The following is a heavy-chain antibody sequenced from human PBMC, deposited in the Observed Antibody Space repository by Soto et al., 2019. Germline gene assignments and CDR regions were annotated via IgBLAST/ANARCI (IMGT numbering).Heavy chain of an antibody. Sequence: QVQLQESGAGLVRPSETLSLTCTVSGGSISSYYWSWIRQPPGKGLEWIGYIYYSGSVNYNPSLKSRVTISVDTSKNQFSLKLSSATAADTAVYYCARNYGGNVDYWGQGTLVTVSS. CDR3: ARNYGGNVDY. CDR1: GGSISSYY. D-gene: IGHD4-17*01. V-gene: IGHV4-59*08. CDR2: IYYSGSV. J-gene: IGHJ4*02.